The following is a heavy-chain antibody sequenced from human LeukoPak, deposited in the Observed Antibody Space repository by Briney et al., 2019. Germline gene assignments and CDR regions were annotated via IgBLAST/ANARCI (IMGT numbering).Heavy chain of an antibody. D-gene: IGHD2-2*01. CDR3: AGDRLVVPAALGAFDYYYYGMDV. CDR1: GYTFTSYG. V-gene: IGHV1-18*01. CDR2: ISAYNGNT. J-gene: IGHJ6*02. Sequence: GASVKVSCKASGYTFTSYGISWVRQAPGQGLEWMGWISAYNGNTNYAQKLQGRVTMTTDTPTSTAYMELRSLRSDDTAVYYYAGDRLVVPAALGAFDYYYYGMDVWGQGTTVTVSS.